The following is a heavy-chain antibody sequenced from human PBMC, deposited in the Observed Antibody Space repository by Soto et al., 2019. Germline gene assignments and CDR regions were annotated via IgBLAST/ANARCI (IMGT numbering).Heavy chain of an antibody. CDR1: GFTFSGYA. Sequence: EVQLLESGGGLVQPGGSLRLSCAASGFTFSGYAMSWVRQAPGKGLEWVSAIGSGSPFYADSVKGRFTISRDNANSMLYLLMNCLRADDSAVYFCAQDLGSSWYHYNSFAPGGQGTLVTVSS. V-gene: IGHV3-23*01. CDR2: IGSGSP. D-gene: IGHD6-13*01. J-gene: IGHJ5*02. CDR3: AQDLGSSWYHYNSFAP.